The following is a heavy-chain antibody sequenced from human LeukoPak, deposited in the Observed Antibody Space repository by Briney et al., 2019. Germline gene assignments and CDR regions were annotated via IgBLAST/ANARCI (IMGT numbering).Heavy chain of an antibody. V-gene: IGHV4-4*02. J-gene: IGHJ2*01. CDR1: GGSISTDNW. Sequence: SGTLSLTCAVSGGSISTDNWWSWVRQPPGKGLEWIAEVYHGGSTNHNPSLKSRVTISLDKSKNQFSLKLSSVTAADTAVYYCVRTNYGRMYWYFDLWGRGTLVTVSS. D-gene: IGHD3-10*01. CDR3: VRTNYGRMYWYFDL. CDR2: VYHGGST.